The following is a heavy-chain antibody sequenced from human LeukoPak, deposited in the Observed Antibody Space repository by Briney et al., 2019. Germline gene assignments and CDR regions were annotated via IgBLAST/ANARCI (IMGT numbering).Heavy chain of an antibody. CDR3: ARRDGYNMGAFDI. Sequence: GESLKISCRGSGYSFSTYWVGWVRQMPGKGLEWMGIMYPGDSDTRYSPSFQGQFTITADKSISTAYLQWSSLKASDTAMYYCARRDGYNMGAFDIWGQGTMVTVSS. D-gene: IGHD5-24*01. CDR2: MYPGDSDT. CDR1: GYSFSTYW. J-gene: IGHJ3*02. V-gene: IGHV5-51*01.